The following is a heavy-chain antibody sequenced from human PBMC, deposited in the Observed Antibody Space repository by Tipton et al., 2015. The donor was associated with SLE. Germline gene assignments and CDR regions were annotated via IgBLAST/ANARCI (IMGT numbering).Heavy chain of an antibody. D-gene: IGHD5-12*01. CDR1: GGSISSYY. J-gene: IGHJ5*02. CDR3: AREGDSGYVSNWFDP. CDR2: IYYSGST. V-gene: IGHV4-59*01. Sequence: LRLSCTVSGGSISSYYWSWIRQPPGKGLEWIGYIYYSGSTNYNPSLKSRVTISVDTSKNQFSLKLSSVTAADTAVYYCAREGDSGYVSNWFDPWGQGTLVTVSS.